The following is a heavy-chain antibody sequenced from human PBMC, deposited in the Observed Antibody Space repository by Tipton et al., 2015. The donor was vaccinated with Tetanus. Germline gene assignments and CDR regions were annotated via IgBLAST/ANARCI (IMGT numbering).Heavy chain of an antibody. Sequence: TLSLTCTVSGGSISSGGYYWSWIRQHPGKGLEWIGYIYYSGSTYYNPSLKSRVTISVDTSKNQFSLKLSSVTAADTAVYYCALFHDYGDRQVNVNFDLWGRGTLVTVSS. D-gene: IGHD4-17*01. CDR2: IYYSGST. CDR3: ALFHDYGDRQVNVNFDL. CDR1: GGSISSGGYY. J-gene: IGHJ2*01. V-gene: IGHV4-31*03.